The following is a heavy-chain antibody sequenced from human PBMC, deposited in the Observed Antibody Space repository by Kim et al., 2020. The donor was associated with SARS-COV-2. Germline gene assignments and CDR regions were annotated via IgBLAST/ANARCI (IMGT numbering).Heavy chain of an antibody. J-gene: IGHJ5*02. D-gene: IGHD2-2*01. Sequence: GGSLRLSCAASGFTFSKAWMSWVRQAPGKGLEWVGRIKSKTDGGTLDYAAPVKGRFTISRDDSKNMLYLQMNSLKTEDTAVYYCSDMPLGSWGQGTLVTVSS. V-gene: IGHV3-15*01. CDR2: IKSKTDGGTL. CDR3: SDMPLGS. CDR1: GFTFSKAW.